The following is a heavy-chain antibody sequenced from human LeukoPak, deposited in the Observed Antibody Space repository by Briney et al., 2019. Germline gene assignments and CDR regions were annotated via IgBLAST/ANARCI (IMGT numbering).Heavy chain of an antibody. J-gene: IGHJ4*02. D-gene: IGHD3-16*02. CDR3: ATAGYYDYVWGSYRFDY. V-gene: IGHV1-24*01. Sequence: ASVKVSCKVSGYTLTELSIHWVRQAPGKGLEWMGGFDPEDGETIYAQKFQGRVTMTEDTSTDTANMELSSLRSEDTAVYYCATAGYYDYVWGSYRFDYWGQGTLVTVSS. CDR2: FDPEDGET. CDR1: GYTLTELS.